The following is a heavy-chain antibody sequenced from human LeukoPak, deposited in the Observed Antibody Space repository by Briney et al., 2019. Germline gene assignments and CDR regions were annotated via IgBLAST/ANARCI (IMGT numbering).Heavy chain of an antibody. CDR2: ISGSGGST. V-gene: IGHV3-23*01. CDR3: AKADTAMVTGFDY. D-gene: IGHD5-18*01. J-gene: IGHJ4*02. CDR1: GFTFSSYA. Sequence: PGGPLRLSCAASGFTFSSYAMSWVRQAPGKGLEWVSAISGSGGSTYYADSVKGRFTISRDNSKNTLYLQMNSLRAEDTAVYYCAKADTAMVTGFDYWGQGTLVTVSS.